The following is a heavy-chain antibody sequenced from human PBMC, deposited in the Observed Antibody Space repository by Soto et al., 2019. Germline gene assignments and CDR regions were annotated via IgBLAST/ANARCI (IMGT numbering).Heavy chain of an antibody. CDR3: AKDRRQLSALDM. J-gene: IGHJ3*02. D-gene: IGHD6-6*01. Sequence: GGSLRLSCAASGFSFSSYGIHWVRQAPGRGLEWVTVISNDGNRKYYGESVEGRFSVSRDNDKDTLYLQMNGLRPEDTGVYYCAKDRRQLSALDMWGQGTTVTVSS. CDR2: ISNDGNRK. V-gene: IGHV3-30*18. CDR1: GFSFSSYG.